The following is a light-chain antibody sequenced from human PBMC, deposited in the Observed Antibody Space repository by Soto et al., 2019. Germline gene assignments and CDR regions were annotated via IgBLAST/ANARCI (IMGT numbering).Light chain of an antibody. Sequence: EIVLTQSPGTLSLSPGERGTLSCMASQTVNSNYLAWYQRKPGQAPRLLIYGASNRATDIPHRFSGSGSGRVFTLTIARLEPEDFAVYYCPQYGSSPPTFGQETKVEIK. J-gene: IGKJ1*01. V-gene: IGKV3-20*01. CDR1: QTVNSNY. CDR3: PQYGSSPPT. CDR2: GAS.